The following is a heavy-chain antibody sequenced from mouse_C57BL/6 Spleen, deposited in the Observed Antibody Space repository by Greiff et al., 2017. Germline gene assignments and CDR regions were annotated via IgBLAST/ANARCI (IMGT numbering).Heavy chain of an antibody. V-gene: IGHV5-6*01. CDR3: ARWEFDGFLDY. CDR1: GFTFSSYG. D-gene: IGHD2-3*01. J-gene: IGHJ2*01. CDR2: ISSGGSYT. Sequence: DVHLVESGGDLVKPGGSLKLSCAASGFTFSSYGMSWVRQTPDKRLEWVATISSGGSYTYYPDSVKGRFTISRDNAKNTLYLQMSSLKSEDTAMYYCARWEFDGFLDYWGQSTTLTVSS.